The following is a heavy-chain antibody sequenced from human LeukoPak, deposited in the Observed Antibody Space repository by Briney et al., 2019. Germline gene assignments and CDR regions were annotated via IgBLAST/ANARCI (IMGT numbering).Heavy chain of an antibody. CDR3: ARLYDISNSWFDP. D-gene: IGHD3-9*01. V-gene: IGHV1-46*03. CDR2: IYPSGGST. J-gene: IGHJ5*02. Sequence: ASVKVSCKASGYTFTTYYMHWVRQAPGQGLEWMGMIYPSGGSTSYAQKFQGRVTMTRDTSTSTIYMEMSSLRSEDTAVCYCARLYDISNSWFDPWGQGTLVTVSS. CDR1: GYTFTTYY.